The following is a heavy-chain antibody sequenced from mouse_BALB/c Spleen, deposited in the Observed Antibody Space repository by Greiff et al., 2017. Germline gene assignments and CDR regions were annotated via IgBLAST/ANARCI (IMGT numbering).Heavy chain of an antibody. V-gene: IGHV2-9*02. D-gene: IGHD2-4*01. CDR1: GFSLTSYG. CDR3: ASRMITTWFAY. CDR2: IWAGGST. Sequence: VQLVESGPGLVAPSQSLSISCTVSGFSLTSYGVHWVRQPPGKGLEWLGVIWAGGSTNYNSALMSRLSISKDNSKSQVFLKMNSLQTDDTAMYYCASRMITTWFAYWGQGTLVTVSA. J-gene: IGHJ3*01.